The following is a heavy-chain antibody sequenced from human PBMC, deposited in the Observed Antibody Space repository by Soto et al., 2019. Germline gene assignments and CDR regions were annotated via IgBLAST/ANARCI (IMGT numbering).Heavy chain of an antibody. CDR2: IYYSGST. D-gene: IGHD3-22*01. V-gene: IGHV4-61*01. CDR3: ARWVTMIVGEHNWFDP. Sequence: QVQLQESGPGLVKPSETLSLTCTVSGGSVSSGSYYWSWIRQPPGKGLEWIGYIYYSGSTHYNPSLKSQVTISVDTSKNQFSLKLSSVTAADTAVYYCARWVTMIVGEHNWFDPWGQGTLVTVSS. CDR1: GGSVSSGSYY. J-gene: IGHJ5*02.